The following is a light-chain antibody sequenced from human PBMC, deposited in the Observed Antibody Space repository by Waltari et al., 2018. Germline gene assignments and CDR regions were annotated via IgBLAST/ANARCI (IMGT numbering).Light chain of an antibody. CDR1: QSFSRA. Sequence: EIVLTQSPGHLSLSPGERATLSCRASQSFSRALAWYPQNPGQAPRLLIYGASTRAIGMPYRFSGGGSWTDFRLTVISLEPVDFAVYYCQHYVRLPVTFGQGTTVEIK. CDR2: GAS. J-gene: IGKJ1*01. CDR3: QHYVRLPVT. V-gene: IGKV3-20*01.